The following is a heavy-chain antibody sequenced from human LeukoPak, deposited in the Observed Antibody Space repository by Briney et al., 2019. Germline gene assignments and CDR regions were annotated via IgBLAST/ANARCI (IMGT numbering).Heavy chain of an antibody. D-gene: IGHD6-19*01. Sequence: SKTLSLTCAVSGGSISSYYWSWIRQPAGKGLEWIGRIYTSGSTHYNPSLKSRVTMSVDTSTNQFSLKLNSVTAADTAVYYCARAGSSAWHWYFDLWGRGTLVTVSS. CDR3: ARAGSSAWHWYFDL. V-gene: IGHV4-4*07. CDR1: GGSISSYY. J-gene: IGHJ2*01. CDR2: IYTSGST.